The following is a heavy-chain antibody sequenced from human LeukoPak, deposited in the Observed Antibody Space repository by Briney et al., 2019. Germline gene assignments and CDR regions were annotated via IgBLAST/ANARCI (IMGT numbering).Heavy chain of an antibody. CDR2: ISWNSGSI. Sequence: GGSLRLSCAASGFTFDDYAMHWVRQAPGKGLEWVSGISWNSGSIGYADSVKGRFTISRDNAKNSLYLQMNSLRAEDTVLYYCAKDIDAGYSSSWYDYWGQGTLVTVSS. CDR3: AKDIDAGYSSSWYDY. V-gene: IGHV3-9*01. J-gene: IGHJ4*02. CDR1: GFTFDDYA. D-gene: IGHD6-13*01.